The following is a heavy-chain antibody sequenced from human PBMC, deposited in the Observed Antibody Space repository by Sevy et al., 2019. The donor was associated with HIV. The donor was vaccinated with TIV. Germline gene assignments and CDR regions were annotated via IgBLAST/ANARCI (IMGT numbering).Heavy chain of an antibody. CDR2: ISHDEIIK. D-gene: IGHD3-16*01. V-gene: IGHV3-30*04. Sequence: GGSLRLSCAASGFTLSNYAVHWVRQAPGKGLEWVALISHDEIIKDYADSVKGRFTISRDNSKNTIYLQMNSLRADDTAVYYCARDLPHLLPWELSRGSDYWGQGTLVTASS. CDR3: ARDLPHLLPWELSRGSDY. J-gene: IGHJ4*02. CDR1: GFTLSNYA.